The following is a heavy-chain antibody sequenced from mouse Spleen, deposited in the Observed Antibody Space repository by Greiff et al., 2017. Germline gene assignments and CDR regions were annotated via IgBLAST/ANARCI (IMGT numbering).Heavy chain of an antibody. CDR2: IYPGGGYT. CDR1: GYTFTNYW. D-gene: IGHD2-1*01. V-gene: IGHV1-63*01. CDR3: ARAYGNHGRYYFDY. Sequence: VQGVESGAELVRPGTSVKMSCKASGYTFTNYWIGWAKQRPGHGLEWIGDIYPGGGYTNYNEKFKGKATLTADKSSSTAYMQFSSLTSEDSAIYYCARAYGNHGRYYFDYWGQGTTLTVSS. J-gene: IGHJ2*01.